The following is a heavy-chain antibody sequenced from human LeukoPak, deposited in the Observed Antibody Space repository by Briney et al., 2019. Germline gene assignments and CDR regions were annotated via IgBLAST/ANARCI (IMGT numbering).Heavy chain of an antibody. CDR1: GGSITSGTHY. CDR3: ARGDDSSSWLARKKGGFDY. Sequence: PSETLSLTCTVSGGSITSGTHYWGWVRQPPGKGLEWIGEINHSGSTNYNPPLKSRVTISVDTSKNQFSLKLSSVTAADTAVYYCARGDDSSSWLARKKGGFDYWGQGTLVTVSS. J-gene: IGHJ4*02. CDR2: INHSGST. D-gene: IGHD6-13*01. V-gene: IGHV4-39*07.